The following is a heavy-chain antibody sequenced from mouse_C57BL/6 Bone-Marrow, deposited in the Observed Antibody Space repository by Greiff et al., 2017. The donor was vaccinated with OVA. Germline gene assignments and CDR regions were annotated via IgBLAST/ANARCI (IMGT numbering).Heavy chain of an antibody. CDR2: INPSSGYT. D-gene: IGHD3-1*01. V-gene: IGHV1-4*01. CDR1: GYTFTSYT. CDR3: ATGGLSHFDY. J-gene: IGHJ2*01. Sequence: QVQLKESGAELARPGASVKMSCKASGYTFTSYTMHWVKQRPGQGLEWIGYINPSSGYTKYNQKFKDKATLTADKSSSTAYMQLSSLTSEDSAVYYCATGGLSHFDYWGQGTTRTVAS.